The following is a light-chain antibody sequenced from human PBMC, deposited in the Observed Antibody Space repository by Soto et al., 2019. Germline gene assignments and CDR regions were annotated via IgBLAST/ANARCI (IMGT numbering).Light chain of an antibody. CDR1: PSVLYSSNNKNY. Sequence: DIVMAQSPDSVTVALGERATINCRSSPSVLYSSNNKNYLAWYQQKSGQPPKLLIYWASTRESGVPDRFSDSGSGTDFTLTISSLQAEDVAVYYCQQYYSAPPTFGQGTKVDIK. CDR2: WAS. CDR3: QQYYSAPPT. J-gene: IGKJ1*01. V-gene: IGKV4-1*01.